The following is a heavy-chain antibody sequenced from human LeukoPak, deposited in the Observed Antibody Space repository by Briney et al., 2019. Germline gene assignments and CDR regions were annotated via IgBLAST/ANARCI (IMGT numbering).Heavy chain of an antibody. D-gene: IGHD2-2*01. CDR2: INPSGGST. CDR3: ARGGYCSSTSCDDFDY. J-gene: IGHJ4*02. CDR1: GYTFTGYY. Sequence: ASVKVSCKASGYTFTGYYMHWVRQAPGQGLEWMGIINPSGGSTSYAQKFQGRVTMTRDTSTSTVYMELSSLRSEDTAVYYCARGGYCSSTSCDDFDYWGQGTLVTVSS. V-gene: IGHV1-46*01.